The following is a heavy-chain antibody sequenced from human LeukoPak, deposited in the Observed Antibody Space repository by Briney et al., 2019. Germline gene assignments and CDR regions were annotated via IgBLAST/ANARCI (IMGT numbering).Heavy chain of an antibody. CDR1: GFTFSSYW. V-gene: IGHV3-74*01. J-gene: IGHJ4*02. D-gene: IGHD2-21*02. CDR2: INSDGSST. Sequence: GGSLRLSCAASGFTFSSYWMDWVRQVPGKGLVWVSRINSDGSSTSYADSVKGRFTISRDNAKNTLYLQMNSLRAEDTAVYYCARVAYCGGDCYSFDYWGQGTLVTVSS. CDR3: ARVAYCGGDCYSFDY.